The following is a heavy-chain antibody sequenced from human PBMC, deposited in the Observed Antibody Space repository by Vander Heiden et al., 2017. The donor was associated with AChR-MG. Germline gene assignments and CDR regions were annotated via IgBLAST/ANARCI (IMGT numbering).Heavy chain of an antibody. CDR2: IYYTGST. D-gene: IGHD4-4*01. CDR3: ARDLPGNAGSSPFEI. J-gene: IGHJ3*02. Sequence: QVQLQESGPGLVKPSETLSLTCTGPGGSISGYFWSWIRQPPGKGLECIGYIYYTGSTNYNPSLNSRVTMSIDTSKNQFSLKLRSVTAADTAVYYCARDLPGNAGSSPFEIWGQGTMVTVSS. V-gene: IGHV4-59*01. CDR1: GGSISGYF.